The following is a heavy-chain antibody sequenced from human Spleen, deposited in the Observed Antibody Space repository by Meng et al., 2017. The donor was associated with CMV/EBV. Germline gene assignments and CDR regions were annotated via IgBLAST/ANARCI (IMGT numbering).Heavy chain of an antibody. V-gene: IGHV3-30-3*01. J-gene: IGHJ6*02. CDR2: ISYDGSNK. Sequence: GESLKISCAASGFTFSSYAMSWVRQAPGKGLEWVAVISYDGSNKYYADSVKGRFTISRDNSKNTLYLQMNSLRAEDTAVYYCARDLGQMHPYSSSWYNRYGMDVWGQGTTVTVSS. D-gene: IGHD6-13*01. CDR3: ARDLGQMHPYSSSWYNRYGMDV. CDR1: GFTFSSYA.